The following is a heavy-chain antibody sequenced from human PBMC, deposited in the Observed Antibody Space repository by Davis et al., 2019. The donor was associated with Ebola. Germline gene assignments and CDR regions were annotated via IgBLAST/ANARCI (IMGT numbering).Heavy chain of an antibody. J-gene: IGHJ6*02. CDR1: GGSFSGYY. Sequence: SQTLSLTCAVYGGSFSGYYWSWIRQPPGKGLEWIGEINHSGSTNYNPSLKSRVTISVDTSKNQFSLKLSSVTAADTAVYYCARDHYYYGMDVWGQGTTVTVSS. CDR3: ARDHYYYGMDV. CDR2: INHSGST. V-gene: IGHV4-34*01.